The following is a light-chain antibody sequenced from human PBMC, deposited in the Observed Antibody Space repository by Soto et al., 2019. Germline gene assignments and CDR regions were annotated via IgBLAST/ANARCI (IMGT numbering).Light chain of an antibody. CDR2: GAS. CDR3: QQYGTPRSVT. V-gene: IGKV3-20*01. Sequence: EIVMTQSPATLSLSPWERATLSFRAIQSVSSSSLAWYQQKPGQAPRLLIYGASNRATGIPARFSGSGSGTDFTLTISNLEPEDFAVYYCQQYGTPRSVTFGQGTRLEIK. J-gene: IGKJ5*01. CDR1: QSVSSSS.